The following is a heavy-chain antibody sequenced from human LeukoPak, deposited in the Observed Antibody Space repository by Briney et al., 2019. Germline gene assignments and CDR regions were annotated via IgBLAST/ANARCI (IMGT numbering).Heavy chain of an antibody. Sequence: SVKVSCKASGGSFSSYAISWVRQAPGQGLEWMGGIIPIFGTANYAQKFQGRVTITADESTSTAYMELSSLRSEDTAVYYCARVVNSGSYRGFDYWGQGTLVTVSS. J-gene: IGHJ4*02. CDR2: IIPIFGTA. CDR3: ARVVNSGSYRGFDY. V-gene: IGHV1-69*13. D-gene: IGHD1-26*01. CDR1: GGSFSSYA.